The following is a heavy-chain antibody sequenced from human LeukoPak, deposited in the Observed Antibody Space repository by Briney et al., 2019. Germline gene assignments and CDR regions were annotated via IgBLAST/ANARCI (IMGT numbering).Heavy chain of an antibody. CDR2: IFYSGNT. J-gene: IGHJ4*02. Sequence: SETLSLTCTVSGGSISSFYWNWIRQPPGKGLECIGFIFYSGNTNYNPSLKSRVTISVDTSKNQFSLKLSSVTAADTAVYYCARVPMGGNYVEYWGQGILVTVSS. CDR3: ARVPMGGNYVEY. CDR1: GGSISSFY. V-gene: IGHV4-59*01. D-gene: IGHD3-16*01.